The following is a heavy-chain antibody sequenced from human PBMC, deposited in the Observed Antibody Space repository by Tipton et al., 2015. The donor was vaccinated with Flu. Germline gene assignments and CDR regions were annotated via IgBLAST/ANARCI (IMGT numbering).Heavy chain of an antibody. CDR3: AKRQGGVN. CDR2: ISSSGGST. V-gene: IGHV3-23*01. CDR1: EITFSSYW. Sequence: SLRLSCAASEITFSSYWMSWVRQAPGKGLEWVSAISSSGGSTYYADSVKGRFTISRDNSKNTLYLQLNSLRAEDTAVYYCAKRQGGVNWGQGTLVTVSS. J-gene: IGHJ4*02. D-gene: IGHD2-21*01.